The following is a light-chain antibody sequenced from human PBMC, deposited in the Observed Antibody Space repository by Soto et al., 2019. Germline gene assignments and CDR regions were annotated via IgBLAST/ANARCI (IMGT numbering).Light chain of an antibody. J-gene: IGKJ1*01. CDR1: QSISSSY. Sequence: IVLTQSPGTLSLSPGESATLSCRASQSISSSYLAWYQQKPGQAPRLLIYGASNRATAIPDRFSGSGSGTDFTLTISRLEPEDFAVYYCQQYGSSGTFGQGTKVDI. V-gene: IGKV3-20*01. CDR3: QQYGSSGT. CDR2: GAS.